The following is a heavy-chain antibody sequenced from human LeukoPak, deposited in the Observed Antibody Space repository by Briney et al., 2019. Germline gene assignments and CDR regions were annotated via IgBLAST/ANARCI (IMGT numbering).Heavy chain of an antibody. CDR2: IWYDGNNK. D-gene: IGHD3-22*01. Sequence: GGSLRLSCAASGFTFTSYGMHWVRQAPGKGLEWVAIIWYDGNNKHYADSVKGRFTISRDTSTNTVYLQMNSLRAEDTAVYYCAKRSYDSSGFSLWGQGTMVTVSS. V-gene: IGHV3-33*06. J-gene: IGHJ3*01. CDR3: AKRSYDSSGFSL. CDR1: GFTFTSYG.